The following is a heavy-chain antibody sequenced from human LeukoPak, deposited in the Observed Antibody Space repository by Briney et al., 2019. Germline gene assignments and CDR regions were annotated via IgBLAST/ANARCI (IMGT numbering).Heavy chain of an antibody. CDR3: ARHRDYDFWSGYYVADY. Sequence: GGSLKISGKGSGYSFTSYWIGWVRQTPGKGLEWMGIIYPGDSDTRYSPSFQGHVTISADKSISTAYLQWSSLKASDTAMYYCARHRDYDFWSGYYVADYWGQGTLVTVSS. CDR2: IYPGDSDT. J-gene: IGHJ4*02. V-gene: IGHV5-51*01. CDR1: GYSFTSYW. D-gene: IGHD3-3*01.